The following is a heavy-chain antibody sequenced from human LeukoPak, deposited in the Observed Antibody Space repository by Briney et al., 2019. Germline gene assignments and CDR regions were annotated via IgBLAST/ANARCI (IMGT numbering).Heavy chain of an antibody. CDR3: AREKAMAGGGGSDGMDV. D-gene: IGHD5-18*01. CDR1: GGSISSSSYY. CDR2: INHSGST. Sequence: SETLSLTCTVSGGSISSSSYYWSWIRQPPGKGLEWIGEINHSGSTNYNPSLKSRVTISVDTSKNQFSLKLSSVTAADTAAYYCAREKAMAGGGGSDGMDVWGQGTTVTVSS. V-gene: IGHV4-39*07. J-gene: IGHJ6*02.